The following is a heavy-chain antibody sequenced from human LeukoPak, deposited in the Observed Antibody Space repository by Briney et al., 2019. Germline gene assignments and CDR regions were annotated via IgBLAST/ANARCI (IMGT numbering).Heavy chain of an antibody. CDR2: ISYSGSI. CDR3: ARGMYGSSISCYGSYFDY. Sequence: SETLSLTCTVSGGSISSGDYYWIWIRQAPGKGLEWVGYISYSGSINYNPSLKSRVTISVDTTKNQFSLKLSSVTAADTAVYYCARGMYGSSISCYGSYFDYWGQGTLVTVSS. D-gene: IGHD2-2*01. J-gene: IGHJ4*02. V-gene: IGHV4-30-4*01. CDR1: GGSISSGDYY.